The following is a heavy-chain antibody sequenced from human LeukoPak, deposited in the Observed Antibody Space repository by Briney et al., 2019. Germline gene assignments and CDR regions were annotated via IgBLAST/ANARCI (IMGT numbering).Heavy chain of an antibody. V-gene: IGHV3-7*01. CDR3: ARLGYCSGGSCYSSYYFDY. CDR1: GFTFSSYW. J-gene: IGHJ4*02. CDR2: IKQDGSEK. Sequence: GGSLRLSCAASGFTFSSYWMSWVRQAPGKGLEWVANIKQDGSEKYYVDSVKGRFTISRDNAKNSLYLQMNSLRAEDTDVYYCARLGYCSGGSCYSSYYFDYWGQGTLVTVSS. D-gene: IGHD2-15*01.